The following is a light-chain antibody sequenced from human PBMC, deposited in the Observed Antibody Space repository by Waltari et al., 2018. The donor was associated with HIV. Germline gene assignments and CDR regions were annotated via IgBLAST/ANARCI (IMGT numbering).Light chain of an antibody. Sequence: QTVVTQEPSFSVSPGGTVTLTCGLSSGSVSTSYYPSWYQQTPGQAPRTLIHITNTRSSGVPDRFSGSILGNKAALTITGAQADDESDYYCVLFMGNGIWVFGGGTKLTVL. CDR2: ITN. J-gene: IGLJ3*02. V-gene: IGLV8-61*01. CDR1: SGSVSTSYY. CDR3: VLFMGNGIWV.